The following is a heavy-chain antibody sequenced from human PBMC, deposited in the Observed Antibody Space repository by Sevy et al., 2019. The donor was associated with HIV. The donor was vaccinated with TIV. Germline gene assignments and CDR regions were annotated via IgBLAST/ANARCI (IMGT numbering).Heavy chain of an antibody. Sequence: GGSLRLSCTASGFNFNTYGMHWVRQAPGKGLEWLAIISYDGNKYYADSVEGRFTISRDNSRNTLYLEMNSLKSEDTAVFHCARAGPLRLGELSSGPDYWGPGTLVTVSS. CDR2: ISYDGNK. CDR1: GFNFNTYG. J-gene: IGHJ4*02. D-gene: IGHD3-16*02. CDR3: ARAGPLRLGELSSGPDY. V-gene: IGHV3-30*03.